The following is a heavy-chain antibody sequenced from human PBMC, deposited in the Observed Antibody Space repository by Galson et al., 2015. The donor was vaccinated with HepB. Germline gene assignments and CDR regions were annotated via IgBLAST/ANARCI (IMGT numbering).Heavy chain of an antibody. J-gene: IGHJ4*02. V-gene: IGHV5-10-1*01. D-gene: IGHD2-21*01. CDR2: IDPSDSYT. Sequence: PGESLRISCKGSGDSYSNYWINWVRQMPGKGLEWMGRIDPSDSYTNYSPSFEGHVTISADKSINTAYLQWSNLKASDTAMYYRGRLNSIIDYWGQGTLVTVSS. CDR3: GRLNSIIDY. CDR1: GDSYSNYW.